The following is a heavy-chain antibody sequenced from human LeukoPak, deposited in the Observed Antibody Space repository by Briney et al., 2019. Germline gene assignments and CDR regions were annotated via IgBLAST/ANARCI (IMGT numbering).Heavy chain of an antibody. CDR3: AKDRCSNGIGCYYYYMDV. Sequence: GGSLRLSCAASGFTFSSYSMNWVRQAPGKGLEWVSSISSSSSYIYYADSVKGRFSISRDSSKKILYLQMNSLRAEDTAVYYCAKDRCSNGIGCYYYYMDVWGKGTTVTISS. D-gene: IGHD2-8*01. CDR1: GFTFSSYS. V-gene: IGHV3-21*01. CDR2: ISSSSSYI. J-gene: IGHJ6*03.